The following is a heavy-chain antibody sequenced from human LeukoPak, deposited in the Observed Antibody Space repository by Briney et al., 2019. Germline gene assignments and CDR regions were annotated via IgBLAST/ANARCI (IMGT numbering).Heavy chain of an antibody. Sequence: GASVKVSCKASGGTFSSYAISWVRQAPGQGLEWMGRIIPILGIANYAQKFQGRVTITADKSTSTAYMELSSLRSEDTAVYYCATYGSGSYYNDPWGQGTLVTVSS. D-gene: IGHD3-10*01. CDR2: IIPILGIA. CDR1: GGTFSSYA. V-gene: IGHV1-69*04. CDR3: ATYGSGSYYNDP. J-gene: IGHJ5*02.